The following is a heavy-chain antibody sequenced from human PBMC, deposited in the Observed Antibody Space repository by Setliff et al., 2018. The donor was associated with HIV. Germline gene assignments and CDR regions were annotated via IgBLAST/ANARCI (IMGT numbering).Heavy chain of an antibody. CDR2: IISKTDGGTT. Sequence: GGSLRLSCAASGFTFSNSWMSWVRQAPGKGLEWVGRIISKTDGGTTDFSAPVKGRFTISRDDSENTLYLQMNDLKAEDTAVYYCTTDLSAPLTFFSDSSRFVWGQGTLVTVSS. V-gene: IGHV3-15*01. CDR1: GFTFSNSW. J-gene: IGHJ4*02. D-gene: IGHD3-22*01. CDR3: TTDLSAPLTFFSDSSRFV.